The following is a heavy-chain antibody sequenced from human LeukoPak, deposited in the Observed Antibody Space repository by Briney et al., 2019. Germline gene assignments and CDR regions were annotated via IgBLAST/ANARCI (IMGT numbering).Heavy chain of an antibody. D-gene: IGHD6-13*01. CDR1: GGSISSGGYS. CDR3: ARDAYRSIAAAGTDY. J-gene: IGHJ4*02. CDR2: IYYSGST. Sequence: SQTLSLTCVVSGGSISSGGYSWSWIRQPPGKGLEWIGSIYYSGSTYYNPSLKSRVTISIDTSKNQFSLKLSSVTAADTAVYYCARDAYRSIAAAGTDYWGQGTLVTVSS. V-gene: IGHV4-39*07.